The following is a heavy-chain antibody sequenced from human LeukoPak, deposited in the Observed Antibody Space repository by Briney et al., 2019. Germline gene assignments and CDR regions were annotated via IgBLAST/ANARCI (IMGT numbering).Heavy chain of an antibody. Sequence: GGSLRLSCAASGFIFSSYWMHWVRHAPGKGLAWVSRINTDGSSTSYADSVKGRFTISRDNAKNTLYLQMNSLRAEDTAVYYCARDVILWDPWGQGTLVTVSS. CDR2: INTDGSST. CDR3: ARDVILWDP. V-gene: IGHV3-74*01. CDR1: GFIFSSYW. J-gene: IGHJ5*02. D-gene: IGHD3-10*01.